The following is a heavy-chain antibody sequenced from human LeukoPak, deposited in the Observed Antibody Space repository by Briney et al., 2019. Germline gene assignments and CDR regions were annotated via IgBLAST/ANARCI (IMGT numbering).Heavy chain of an antibody. CDR3: ARDGPYYYYFDY. V-gene: IGHV1-69*05. CDR1: GGTFSSYA. Sequence: SVKLCCKAPGGTFSSYAISWVRQAPGQGLEWMGRIIPIFGTANYAQKFQGRVTITTDESTSTAYMELSSLRSEDTAVYYCARDGPYYYYFDYWGQGTLVTVSP. J-gene: IGHJ4*02. D-gene: IGHD3-10*01. CDR2: IIPIFGTA.